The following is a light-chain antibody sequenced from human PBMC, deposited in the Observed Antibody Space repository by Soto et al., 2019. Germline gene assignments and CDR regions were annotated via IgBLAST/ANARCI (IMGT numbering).Light chain of an antibody. CDR2: GTS. CDR3: QQLDDYPIT. Sequence: DIHLTQSPSFLSASVGDRVTITCRASQGISTYLAWYQQKPGQVPKLLIYGTSTLQSGVPSRFRGNRSGADFTLTITYVQPEDSATYYCQQLDDYPITFGQGTRLEI. V-gene: IGKV1-9*01. J-gene: IGKJ5*01. CDR1: QGISTY.